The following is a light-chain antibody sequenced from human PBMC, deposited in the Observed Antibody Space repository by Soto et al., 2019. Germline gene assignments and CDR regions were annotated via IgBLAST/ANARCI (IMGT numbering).Light chain of an antibody. CDR3: SSYTSSSTVV. J-gene: IGLJ2*01. Sequence: QSALTQPASVSGSPGQSITISCTGTSSDVGGYNYVSWYQQHPGKAPKLMIYDVSNRPSGVSNRFSGSKSGNTASLTISGLQAEDGADYSCSSYTSSSTVVFGGGTQLTVL. CDR2: DVS. CDR1: SSDVGGYNY. V-gene: IGLV2-14*01.